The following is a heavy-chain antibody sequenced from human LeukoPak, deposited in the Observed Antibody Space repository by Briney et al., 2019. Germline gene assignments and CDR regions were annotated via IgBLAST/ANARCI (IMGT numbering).Heavy chain of an antibody. Sequence: GGSLRLSCAASGFTFSNYGMSWVRQAPGKGLEWVASINKDGSEKYYVDSVKGRFTISRDNSKNSLYLQMKSLRDEDTAVYYCARALGDSSGYYYQPTDYWGQGTLVTVSS. CDR1: GFTFSNYG. CDR3: ARALGDSSGYYYQPTDY. J-gene: IGHJ4*02. D-gene: IGHD3-22*01. V-gene: IGHV3-7*01. CDR2: INKDGSEK.